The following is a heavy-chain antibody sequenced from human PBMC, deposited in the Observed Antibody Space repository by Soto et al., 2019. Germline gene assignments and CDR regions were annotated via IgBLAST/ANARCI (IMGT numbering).Heavy chain of an antibody. CDR3: AKDQSGAADI. CDR2: MYTNGRA. V-gene: IGHV4-4*07. Sequence: QVQLQESCPGLVAPSETLSLTCTVSGASITTYSWSWIRQSAGRGLEWIGHMYTNGRANYIPSLKSRITMSVDTSKSQFSLNLKFVTAADTAVYFCAKDQSGAADIWGQGTMVTVS. J-gene: IGHJ3*02. D-gene: IGHD7-27*01. CDR1: GASITTYS.